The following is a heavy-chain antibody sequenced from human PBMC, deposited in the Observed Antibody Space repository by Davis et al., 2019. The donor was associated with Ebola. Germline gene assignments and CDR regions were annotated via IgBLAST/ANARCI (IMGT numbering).Heavy chain of an antibody. CDR1: GYTFTSYG. CDR2: ISAYNGNT. J-gene: IGHJ3*02. CDR3: AKDDYLQRWGGFDI. V-gene: IGHV1-18*04. D-gene: IGHD3-16*01. Sequence: ASVKVSCKASGYTFTSYGISWVRQAPGQGLEWMGWISAYNGNTNYAQKLQGRVTMTTDTSTSTAYMELRSLRSDDTAVYYCAKDDYLQRWGGFDIWGQGTMVTVSS.